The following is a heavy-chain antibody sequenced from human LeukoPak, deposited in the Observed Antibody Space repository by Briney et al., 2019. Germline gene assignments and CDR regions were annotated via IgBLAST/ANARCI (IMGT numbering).Heavy chain of an antibody. CDR3: AKAYYYDSSGPFDP. V-gene: IGHV3-9*01. D-gene: IGHD3-22*01. CDR1: GFTFDDYA. Sequence: GGSLRLSCAASGFTFDDYAMHWVRQAPGKGLEWVSGISWNSGSIGYADSVKGRFTISRDNAKNSVYLQMNSLRAEDTALYYCAKAYYYDSSGPFDPWGQGTLVTVSS. J-gene: IGHJ5*02. CDR2: ISWNSGSI.